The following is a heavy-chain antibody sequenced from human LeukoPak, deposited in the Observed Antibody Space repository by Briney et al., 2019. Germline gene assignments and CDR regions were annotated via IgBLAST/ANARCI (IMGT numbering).Heavy chain of an antibody. CDR2: IIPIFGTA. D-gene: IGHD2-2*01. J-gene: IGHJ3*02. CDR1: GGTFSSYA. CDR3: ARGGYCSSTSCADAFDI. V-gene: IGHV1-69*13. Sequence: GASVKVSCKDSGGTFSSYAISWVRQAPGQGLEWMGGIIPIFGTANYAQKFQGRVTITADESTSTAYMELSSLRSEDTAVYYCARGGYCSSTSCADAFDIWGQGTMVTVSS.